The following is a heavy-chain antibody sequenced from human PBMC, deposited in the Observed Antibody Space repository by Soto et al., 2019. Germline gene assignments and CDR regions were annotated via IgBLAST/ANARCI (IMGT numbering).Heavy chain of an antibody. J-gene: IGHJ6*04. CDR2: ISGSVGIT. V-gene: IGHV3-23*01. D-gene: IGHD3-3*01. Sequence: GGSLRLSCAASGFTFSSYAMSWVRQAPGKGLEWVSAISGSVGITYYADSVKGRFTISRDNSKNTLYLQMNSLRAEDTAVYYCAKDSRGWSGYYQHYYYGMEFWGKGTPVTVSS. CDR3: AKDSRGWSGYYQHYYYGMEF. CDR1: GFTFSSYA.